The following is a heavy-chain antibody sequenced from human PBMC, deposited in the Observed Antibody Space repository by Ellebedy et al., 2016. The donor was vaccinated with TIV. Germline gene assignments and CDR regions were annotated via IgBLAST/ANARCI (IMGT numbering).Heavy chain of an antibody. Sequence: ASVKVSXXASGYTFTRYTIHWVRQAPGQRLEWMGWINAGSGNTKYSQKFQGRVTITRDTSATTAYMELSSLRSEDTTVYYCARENRCYDSSGYAYWGQGTLVTVSS. J-gene: IGHJ4*02. D-gene: IGHD3-22*01. V-gene: IGHV1-3*01. CDR3: ARENRCYDSSGYAY. CDR2: INAGSGNT. CDR1: GYTFTRYT.